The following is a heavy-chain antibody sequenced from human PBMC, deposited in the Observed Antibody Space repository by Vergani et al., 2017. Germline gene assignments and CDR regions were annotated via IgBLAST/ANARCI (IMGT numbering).Heavy chain of an antibody. Sequence: QVQLQESGPGLVKPSQTLSLTCTVSGGSISSGGYYWSWIRQPPGKGLEWIGYIYYSGSTNYNPSLKSRVTISVDTSKNQFSLKLSSVTAADTAVYYCASPRVEMATTTEDAFDIWGQGTMVTVSS. V-gene: IGHV4-61*08. CDR3: ASPRVEMATTTEDAFDI. CDR1: GGSISSGGYY. J-gene: IGHJ3*02. CDR2: IYYSGST. D-gene: IGHD5-24*01.